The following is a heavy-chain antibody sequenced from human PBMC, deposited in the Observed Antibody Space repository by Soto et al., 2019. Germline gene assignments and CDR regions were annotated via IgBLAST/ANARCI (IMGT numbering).Heavy chain of an antibody. V-gene: IGHV3-23*01. Sequence: GGSLRLSCAASGFTFSSYAMRWVRQAPGKRLEWVSAISGSGGSTYYADSVKGRFTISRDSSKNTLYLEMNSLRAEDPAVYYCAYDPAYDWLVNFDYWGQGTLVTVSS. CDR1: GFTFSSYA. J-gene: IGHJ4*02. CDR3: AYDPAYDWLVNFDY. CDR2: ISGSGGST. D-gene: IGHD3-9*01.